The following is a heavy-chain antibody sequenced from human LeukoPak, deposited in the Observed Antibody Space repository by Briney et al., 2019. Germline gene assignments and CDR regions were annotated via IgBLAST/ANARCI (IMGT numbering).Heavy chain of an antibody. CDR2: IPYDGSNK. V-gene: IGHV3-30*04. CDR1: GFTFSNYA. J-gene: IGHJ3*02. CDR3: ARKKSAGADDPFEI. Sequence: GGSLRLSCAASGFTFSNYAIHWVRQAPGKGLEWVAIIPYDGSNKNYADSVKGRFTISRDNSKNTLYLQMDSLRPDDTAVYYCARKKSAGADDPFEIWGQGTMVTVSS.